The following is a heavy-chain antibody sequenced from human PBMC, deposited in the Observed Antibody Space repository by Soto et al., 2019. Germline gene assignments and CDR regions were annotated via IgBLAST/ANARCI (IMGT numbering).Heavy chain of an antibody. J-gene: IGHJ1*01. D-gene: IGHD6-13*01. Sequence: GGSLRLSCAASGFTFSSYWMSWVRQAPGKGLEWVANIKQDGSEKYYVDSVKGRYTISRDNDKNSRYMQRTSMRAEDPAVYYWARDPKGRIAVAGTGYFQHWGQGQLVTVSS. CDR1: GFTFSSYW. CDR2: IKQDGSEK. CDR3: ARDPKGRIAVAGTGYFQH. V-gene: IGHV3-7*01.